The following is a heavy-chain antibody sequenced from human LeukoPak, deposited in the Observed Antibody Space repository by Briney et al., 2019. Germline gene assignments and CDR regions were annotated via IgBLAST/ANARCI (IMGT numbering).Heavy chain of an antibody. Sequence: ASVKVSCKASGYTFTSYYMHWVRQAPGQGLEWMGIINPSGGSTSYAQKFQGRVTMTRDTSTSTVYMELSSLRSEDTAVYYCATSVVVVAALDYWGQGTLVTVSS. CDR3: ATSVVVVAALDY. CDR2: INPSGGST. D-gene: IGHD2-15*01. CDR1: GYTFTSYY. V-gene: IGHV1-46*01. J-gene: IGHJ4*02.